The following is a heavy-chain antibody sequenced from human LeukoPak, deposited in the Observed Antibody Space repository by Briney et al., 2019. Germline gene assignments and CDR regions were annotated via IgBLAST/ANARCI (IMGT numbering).Heavy chain of an antibody. V-gene: IGHV1-69*06. J-gene: IGHJ4*02. CDR3: ARDSFTAMVSDY. D-gene: IGHD5-18*01. CDR1: GGTFSSYA. CDR2: IIPIFGTA. Sequence: SVKVSCKASGGTFSSYAISWVRQAPGQGLEWMGGIIPIFGTANYAQKFQGRVTITADKSTSTAYMELSSLRSEDTAVYYCARDSFTAMVSDYWGQGTLVTVSS.